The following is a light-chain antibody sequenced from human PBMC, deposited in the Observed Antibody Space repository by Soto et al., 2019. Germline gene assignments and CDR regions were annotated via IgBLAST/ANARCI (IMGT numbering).Light chain of an antibody. Sequence: EIVLTQSPGTLSLSPGERATLSCRASQSVSTSFLAWDQQKPGQDPRLLIYGASRRATGIPDRFSGSGSGTDCPLTISGLEPEDFAVYYCQQYGSSHGTFGQGTKVEIK. CDR3: QQYGSSHGT. J-gene: IGKJ1*01. CDR2: GAS. V-gene: IGKV3-20*01. CDR1: QSVSTSF.